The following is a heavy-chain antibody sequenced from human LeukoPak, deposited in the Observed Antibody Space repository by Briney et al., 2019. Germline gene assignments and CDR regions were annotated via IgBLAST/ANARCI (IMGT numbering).Heavy chain of an antibody. V-gene: IGHV3-23*01. CDR3: AKDRASVVTLIFDY. Sequence: GSLGLSCAASGFTFSSYAMSWVRQAPGKGLEWVSAISGSGGSTYYADSVKGRFTISRDNSKNTLYLQMNSLRAEDTAVYYCAKDRASVVTLIFDYWGQGTLVTVSS. CDR1: GFTFSSYA. J-gene: IGHJ4*02. D-gene: IGHD4-23*01. CDR2: ISGSGGST.